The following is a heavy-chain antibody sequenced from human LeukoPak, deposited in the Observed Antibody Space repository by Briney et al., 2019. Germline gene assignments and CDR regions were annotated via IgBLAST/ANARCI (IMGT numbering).Heavy chain of an antibody. D-gene: IGHD5-18*01. CDR1: GGSFSGYY. CDR2: IYYSGST. CDR3: ARHSVVYSYESPYDY. Sequence: SETLSLTCAVYGGSFSGYYWSWIRQPPGKGLEWIGSIYYSGSTYYNPSLKSRVTISVDTSKNQFSLKLSSVTAADTAVYYCARHSVVYSYESPYDYWGQGTLVTVSS. V-gene: IGHV4-34*01. J-gene: IGHJ4*02.